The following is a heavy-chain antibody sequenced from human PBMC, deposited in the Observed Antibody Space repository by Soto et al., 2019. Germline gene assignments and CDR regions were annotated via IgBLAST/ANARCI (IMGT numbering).Heavy chain of an antibody. CDR3: TNSYCGSMSCLGNY. J-gene: IGHJ4*02. V-gene: IGHV1-3*01. Sequence: QVQLVQSGAEVKKPGASGKVSCKASGYSFSSLGMHWVRQAPGQRLEWMGWIHGGNGNTKYSQKYQCRFTMTRDTSARTDYMELSSLTSEDTAVYYCTNSYCGSMSCLGNYWGQGSLVTVPS. CDR1: GYSFSSLG. CDR2: IHGGNGNT. D-gene: IGHD2-2*01.